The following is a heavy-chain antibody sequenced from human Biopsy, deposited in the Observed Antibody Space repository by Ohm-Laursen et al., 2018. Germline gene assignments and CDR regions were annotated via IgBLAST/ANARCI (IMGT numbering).Heavy chain of an antibody. J-gene: IGHJ6*02. D-gene: IGHD2-15*01. CDR2: IHHSGST. V-gene: IGHV4-4*09. CDR3: ARMDCSGGSCHYYSYGMDV. Sequence: SDTLSLTCTVSGVSITAYYWSWIRQPPGKGLECIGNIHHSGSTNYIPSLKSRLTISVDTSKNQFSLKLSSVTAADTAVYYCARMDCSGGSCHYYSYGMDVWGQGTTVTVSS. CDR1: GVSITAYY.